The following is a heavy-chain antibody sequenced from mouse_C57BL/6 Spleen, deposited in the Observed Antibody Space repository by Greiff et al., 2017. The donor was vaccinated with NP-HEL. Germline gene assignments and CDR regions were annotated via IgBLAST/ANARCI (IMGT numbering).Heavy chain of an antibody. Sequence: VQLQQSGTVLARPGASVKMSCKTSGYTFTSYWMHWVKQRPGQGLEWIGAIYPGNSDTSYNQKFKGKAKLTAVTSASTAYMELSSLTTEDSAFYYCTRPYYYGSSYDFDYWGQGTTLTVSS. CDR3: TRPYYYGSSYDFDY. V-gene: IGHV1-5*01. CDR2: IYPGNSDT. D-gene: IGHD1-1*01. J-gene: IGHJ2*01. CDR1: GYTFTSYW.